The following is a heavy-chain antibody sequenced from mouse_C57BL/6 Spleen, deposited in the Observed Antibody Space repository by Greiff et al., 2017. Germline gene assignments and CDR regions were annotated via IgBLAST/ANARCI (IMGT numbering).Heavy chain of an antibody. CDR1: GYTFTGYW. CDR3: ARKGIYGSSPYWYFDV. J-gene: IGHJ1*03. CDR2: ILPGSGST. Sequence: QVQLQQSGAELMKPGASVKLSCKATGYTFTGYWIEWVKQRPGHGLEWIGEILPGSGSTNYNEKFKGKATFTADTSSNTAYMQLSSLTTEDSAIYYCARKGIYGSSPYWYFDVWGTGTTVTVSS. D-gene: IGHD1-1*01. V-gene: IGHV1-9*01.